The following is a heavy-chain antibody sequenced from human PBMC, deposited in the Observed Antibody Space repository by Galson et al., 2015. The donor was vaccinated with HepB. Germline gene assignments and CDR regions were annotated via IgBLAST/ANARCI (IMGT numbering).Heavy chain of an antibody. CDR1: A. V-gene: IGHV3-23*01. J-gene: IGHJ4*02. Sequence: AMTWVRQAPGKGLEWVSLISGSGTNTYYADSVKGRFTISRDNSKNTLYLQMNSLRAEDTAVYYCAKGKGIAATLFEYWGQGNLVTVSS. D-gene: IGHD2-15*01. CDR2: ISGSGTNT. CDR3: AKGKGIAATLFEY.